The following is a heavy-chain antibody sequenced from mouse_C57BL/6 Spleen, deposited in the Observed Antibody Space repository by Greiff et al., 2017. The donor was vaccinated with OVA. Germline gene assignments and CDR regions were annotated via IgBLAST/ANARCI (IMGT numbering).Heavy chain of an antibody. D-gene: IGHD2-1*01. J-gene: IGHJ1*03. V-gene: IGHV1-62-2*01. CDR2: FYPGSGSI. Sequence: QVQLQQSGAELVKPGASVKLSCKASGYTFTEYTIHWVKQRSGQGLEWIGWFYPGSGSIKYNEKFKGKATLTADKSSSTVYMELRRLTSEDSAVYCCARHEVFYYGNQGCDVWGTGTTVTVSS. CDR3: ARHEVFYYGNQGCDV. CDR1: GYTFTEYT.